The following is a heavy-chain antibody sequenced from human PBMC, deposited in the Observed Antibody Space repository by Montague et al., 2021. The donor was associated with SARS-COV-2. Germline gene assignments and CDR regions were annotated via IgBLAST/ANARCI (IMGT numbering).Heavy chain of an antibody. J-gene: IGHJ6*02. Sequence: SLRLSCAASGFTVSSNYMSWVRQAPGKGLEWVSVIYSGGSTYYADSVKGRFTISRVNSKNTLYLQMNSLRAEDTAVYYCARDQRRYGSGSYYGPHYYYYGMDVWGQGTTVTVSS. V-gene: IGHV3-66*02. CDR1: GFTVSSNY. CDR3: ARDQRRYGSGSYYGPHYYYYGMDV. D-gene: IGHD3-10*01. CDR2: IYSGGST.